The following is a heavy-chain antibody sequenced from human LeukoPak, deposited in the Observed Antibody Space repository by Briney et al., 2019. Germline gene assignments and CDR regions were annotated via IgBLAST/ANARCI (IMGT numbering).Heavy chain of an antibody. CDR1: GYTFTDYY. J-gene: IGHJ3*02. D-gene: IGHD5-18*01. CDR3: AQDTAMVPSARYAFDI. V-gene: IGHV1-45*02. Sequence: ASVKVSCKATGYTFTDYYMHWVRQAPGQALEWMGWITPFNGNTNYAQKFQDRVTITRDRSMSTAYMELSSLRSEDTAMYYCAQDTAMVPSARYAFDIWGQGTMVTVSS. CDR2: ITPFNGNT.